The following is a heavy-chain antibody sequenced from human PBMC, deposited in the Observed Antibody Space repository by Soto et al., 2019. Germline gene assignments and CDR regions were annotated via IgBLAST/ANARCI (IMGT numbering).Heavy chain of an antibody. CDR2: IYYTGIT. J-gene: IGHJ4*02. CDR1: GGSISLSSYY. CDR3: ARYGSGVNCFQGFDS. Sequence: LSLTCDVSGGSISLSSYYWGWIRQPPGKGLEWVGNIYYTGITHYNPSLENRVTISVDTSKNHFSLTLTSVTAADTAVYYCARYGSGVNCFQGFDSWGQGPLVTVSS. D-gene: IGHD2-15*01. V-gene: IGHV4-39*02.